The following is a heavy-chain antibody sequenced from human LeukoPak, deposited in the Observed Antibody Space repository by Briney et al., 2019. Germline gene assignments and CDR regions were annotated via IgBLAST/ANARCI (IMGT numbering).Heavy chain of an antibody. D-gene: IGHD3-10*01. CDR3: AREGVGGAFDI. V-gene: IGHV3-53*01. J-gene: IGHJ3*02. CDR2: IYSGGST. CDR1: GFTVSSNY. Sequence: GGSLRLSCAASGFTVSSNYMSWVRQAPGKGLEGVSVIYSGGSTYYADSVKGRFTISRDNSKNTLYLQMNSLRAEDTAVYYCAREGVGGAFDIWGQGTMVTVSS.